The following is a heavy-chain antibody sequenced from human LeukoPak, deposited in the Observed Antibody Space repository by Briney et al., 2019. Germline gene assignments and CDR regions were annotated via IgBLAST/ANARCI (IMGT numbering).Heavy chain of an antibody. CDR1: GFTFDDYG. CDR3: ARDRGLVVVTYNYFDY. V-gene: IGHV3-21*01. J-gene: IGHJ4*02. CDR2: ISTSGSNK. Sequence: GGSLRLSCAASGFTFDDYGMNWVRQAPGKGLEWVSSISTSGSNKYYADSVKGRFTISRDNAKNSLYLQMNSLGAEDTAVYYCARDRGLVVVTYNYFDYWGQGTLVTVSS. D-gene: IGHD3-22*01.